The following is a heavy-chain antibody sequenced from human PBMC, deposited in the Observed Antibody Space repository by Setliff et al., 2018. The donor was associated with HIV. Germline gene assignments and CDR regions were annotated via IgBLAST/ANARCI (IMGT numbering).Heavy chain of an antibody. D-gene: IGHD1-26*01. V-gene: IGHV5-51*01. CDR3: VRDPIEGSPDYFDY. CDR2: IYPGDADT. Sequence: GESLKISCKGSGYSFTSYWIGWVRQMPGKGLEWMGIIYPGDADTRYSPSFQGHVTISADNSRNTLFLQMNNLRPEDTATYYCVRDPIEGSPDYFDYWGQGALVTVSS. CDR1: GYSFTSYW. J-gene: IGHJ4*02.